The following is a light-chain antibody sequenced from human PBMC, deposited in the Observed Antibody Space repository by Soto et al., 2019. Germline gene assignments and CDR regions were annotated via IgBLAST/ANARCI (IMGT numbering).Light chain of an antibody. CDR1: KRGTSTW. J-gene: IGKJ3*01. CDR2: GAS. V-gene: IGKV3-20*01. CDR3: QQIDGSPSFT. Sequence: EIAFTQSPGTLSLSPAVRATLSCRAIKRGTSTWLAWYQQKPGQAPKLLMYGASRLPGGAPYRFSGCGSGTDFTLTISSLQPEDFASYYCQQIDGSPSFTFGSGTKVDIK.